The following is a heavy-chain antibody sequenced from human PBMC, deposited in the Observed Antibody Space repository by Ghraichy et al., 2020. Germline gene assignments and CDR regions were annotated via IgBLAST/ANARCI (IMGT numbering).Heavy chain of an antibody. CDR1: GFTVSSNY. CDR2: IYSGGST. V-gene: IGHV3-53*01. D-gene: IGHD3-22*01. J-gene: IGHJ6*02. Sequence: GGSLRLSCAASGFTVSSNYMSWVRQAPGKGLEWVSVIYSGGSTYYADSVKGRFTISRDNSKNTLYLQMNSLRAEDTAVYYCARGLSSGYYPHYYYGMDVWGQGTTVTVSS. CDR3: ARGLSSGYYPHYYYGMDV.